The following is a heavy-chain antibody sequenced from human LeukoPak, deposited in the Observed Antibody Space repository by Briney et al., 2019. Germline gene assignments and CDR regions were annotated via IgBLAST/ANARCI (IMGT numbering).Heavy chain of an antibody. V-gene: IGHV3-23*01. D-gene: IGHD2-2*01. CDR1: GFTFSSYA. J-gene: IGHJ4*02. Sequence: GGSLRLSCAASGFTFSSYAMSWVRQAPGKGLEWVSAISGSGGSTYYADSVKGRFTISRDNSKNTLYLQMNSLRAEDTAVYYCARMGGRCSSTSCYFDYWGQGTLVTVSS. CDR3: ARMGGRCSSTSCYFDY. CDR2: ISGSGGST.